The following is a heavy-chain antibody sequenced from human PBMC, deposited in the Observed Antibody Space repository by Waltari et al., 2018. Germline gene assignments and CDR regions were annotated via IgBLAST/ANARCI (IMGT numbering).Heavy chain of an antibody. J-gene: IGHJ4*02. D-gene: IGHD4-17*01. CDR2: VSGSSSYI. Sequence: EVQLVESGGGLVKPGGSLRLSCAASGFTFSRYTMNWVRQAPGKGLEWVSFVSGSSSYIYYADSVKGRFTISRDNAKNSLYLEMNSLRVEDTAVYYCARVSTTVTNSPLFDYWGQGTLVTVSS. CDR1: GFTFSRYT. V-gene: IGHV3-21*01. CDR3: ARVSTTVTNSPLFDY.